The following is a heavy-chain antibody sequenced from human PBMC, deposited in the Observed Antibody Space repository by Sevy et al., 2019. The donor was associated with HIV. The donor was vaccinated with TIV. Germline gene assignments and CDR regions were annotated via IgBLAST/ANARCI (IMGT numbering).Heavy chain of an antibody. J-gene: IGHJ5*02. D-gene: IGHD4-4*01. V-gene: IGHV1-8*03. CDR3: AGGGPPGDSDYHWFDP. CDR2: MNPSSGGA. CDR1: GYTFTTHD. Sequence: ASVKVSCKASGYTFTTHDINWVRQATGRGLEWMGWMNPSSGGAAYARDFQGGVTITRNTSISTAYMELSSLTYEETAVYYCAGGGPPGDSDYHWFDPWGQGTLVTVSS.